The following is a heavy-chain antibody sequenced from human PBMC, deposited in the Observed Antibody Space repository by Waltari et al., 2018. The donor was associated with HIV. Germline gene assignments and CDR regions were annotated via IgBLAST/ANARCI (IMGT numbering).Heavy chain of an antibody. CDR1: GFTFDDYT. J-gene: IGHJ4*02. Sequence: EVQLVESGGVVVQPGGSLRLSCAASGFTFDDYTMHWVRQAPGKGLEWVSLISWDGGSTYYADSVKGRFIISRDNSKNSLYLQMNSLRTEDTALYYCAKDVCKRPDYGDYSFDYWGQGTLVTVSS. V-gene: IGHV3-43*01. CDR3: AKDVCKRPDYGDYSFDY. D-gene: IGHD4-17*01. CDR2: ISWDGGST.